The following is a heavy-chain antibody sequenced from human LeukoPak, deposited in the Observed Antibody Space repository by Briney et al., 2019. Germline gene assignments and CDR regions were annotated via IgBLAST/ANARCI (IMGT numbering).Heavy chain of an antibody. CDR3: ASLGIGYYYFDF. V-gene: IGHV4-39*07. CDR2: WYNNGTS. CDR1: GGSISSSSYY. D-gene: IGHD3-22*01. J-gene: IGHJ4*02. Sequence: PSETLSLTCTVSGGSISSSSYYWTWIRQSPGKGLEWIGSWYNNGTSYYNPSLHSRVTISLDTPKNQFSLKLTSVTAADTAVFYCASLGIGYYYFDFWGQGILVTVSS.